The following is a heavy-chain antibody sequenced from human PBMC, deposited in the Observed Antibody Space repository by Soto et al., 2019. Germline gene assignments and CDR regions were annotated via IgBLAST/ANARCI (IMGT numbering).Heavy chain of an antibody. Sequence: EVQLVESGGGLVKPGGSLRLSCAASGFTFSSYSMNWVRQAPGKGLEWVSSISSSSSYIYYADSVKGRFTISRDNAKNSLYLQMNSLRAEDTAVYYCARGTEVVEYNWFDPWGQGTLVTVSS. CDR2: ISSSSSYI. CDR3: ARGTEVVEYNWFDP. CDR1: GFTFSSYS. J-gene: IGHJ5*02. D-gene: IGHD1-1*01. V-gene: IGHV3-21*01.